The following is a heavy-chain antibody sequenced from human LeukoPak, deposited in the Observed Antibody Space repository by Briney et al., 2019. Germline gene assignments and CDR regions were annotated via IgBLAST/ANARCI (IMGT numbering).Heavy chain of an antibody. V-gene: IGHV4-4*07. CDR1: GYSISSVYY. D-gene: IGHD3-10*01. CDR2: IYTSGST. J-gene: IGHJ6*03. Sequence: PSETLSLTCTVSGYSISSVYYWGWIRQPAGKGLEWIGRIYTSGSTNYNPSLKSRVTMSVDTSKNQFSLKLSSVTAADTAVYYCARDRGSGSYYPWYYYMDVWGKGTTVTISS. CDR3: ARDRGSGSYYPWYYYMDV.